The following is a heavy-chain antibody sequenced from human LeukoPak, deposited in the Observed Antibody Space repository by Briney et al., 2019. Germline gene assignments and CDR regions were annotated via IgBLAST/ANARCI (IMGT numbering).Heavy chain of an antibody. CDR1: GYTFTGYY. Sequence: ASVKVSCKASGYTFTGYYMHWVRQAPGQGLEWMGGIIPIFGTANYAQKFQGRVTITADESTSTAYMELSSLRSEDTAVYYCASGYYDSSGYYGYYFDYWGQGTLVTVSS. J-gene: IGHJ4*02. D-gene: IGHD3-22*01. CDR2: IIPIFGTA. V-gene: IGHV1-69*13. CDR3: ASGYYDSSGYYGYYFDY.